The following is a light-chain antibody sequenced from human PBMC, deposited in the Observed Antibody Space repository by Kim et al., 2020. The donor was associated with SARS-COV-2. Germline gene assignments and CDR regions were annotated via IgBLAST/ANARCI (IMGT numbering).Light chain of an antibody. CDR2: EVT. Sequence: QSALTQPPSASESPGQSVTISCTGTSSDIGSYNFVSWYQQHPDKAPKLIMYEVTKRPSGVSDRFSGSKSANTASLTVSGLQAEDEANYYCSSYAGDNHLGVVFGGGTQLTVL. CDR3: SSYAGDNHLGVV. CDR1: SSDIGSYNF. V-gene: IGLV2-8*01. J-gene: IGLJ2*01.